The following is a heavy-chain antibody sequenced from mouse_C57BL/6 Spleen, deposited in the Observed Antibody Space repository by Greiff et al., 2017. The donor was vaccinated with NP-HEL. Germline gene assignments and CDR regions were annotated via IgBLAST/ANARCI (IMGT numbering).Heavy chain of an antibody. CDR2: IYPGDGDT. D-gene: IGHD1-1*01. V-gene: IGHV1-82*01. J-gene: IGHJ2*01. CDR3: ARRDYGSSSHFDY. CDR1: GYAFSSSW. Sequence: VQLQESGPELVKPGASVKISCKASGYAFSSSWMNWVKQRPGKGLEWIGRIYPGDGDTNYNGKFKGKATLTADKSSSTAYMQLSSLTSEDSAVYFCARRDYGSSSHFDYWGQGTTLTVSS.